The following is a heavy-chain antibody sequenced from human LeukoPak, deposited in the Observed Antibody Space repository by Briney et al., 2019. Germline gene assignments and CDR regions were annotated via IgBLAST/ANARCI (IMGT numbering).Heavy chain of an antibody. D-gene: IGHD6-25*01. CDR3: ARSEQRYNWFDP. CDR1: GFTFTSYD. Sequence: ASVKVSCKASGFTFTSYDINWVRQAPGQGLEWMGWMNPNSGNTRYAQKVQGRITMTRDTSTSTAYMELRSLRSDDTAVYYCARSEQRYNWFDPWGQGTLVTVSS. J-gene: IGHJ5*02. V-gene: IGHV1-8*01. CDR2: MNPNSGNT.